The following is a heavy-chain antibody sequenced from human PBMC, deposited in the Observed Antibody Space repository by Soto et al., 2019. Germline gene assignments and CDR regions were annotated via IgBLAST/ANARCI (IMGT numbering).Heavy chain of an antibody. V-gene: IGHV3-30-3*01. Sequence: HPGGSLRLSCAASGFTFSSYAMHWVRQAPGKGLVWVAVISYDESNKYYADSVKGRFTISRDNSKNTLYLQMNSPRAEDTAVDYCARGTGYSSGWTLRGLLRVYCYGMDVWGQGTTVTVSS. CDR3: ARGTGYSSGWTLRGLLRVYCYGMDV. D-gene: IGHD6-19*01. J-gene: IGHJ6*02. CDR2: ISYDESNK. CDR1: GFTFSSYA.